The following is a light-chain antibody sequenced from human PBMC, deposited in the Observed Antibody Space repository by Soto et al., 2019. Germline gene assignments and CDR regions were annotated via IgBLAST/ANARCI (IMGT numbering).Light chain of an antibody. Sequence: DIPMTQSPSSLSASVGDEVTITCRASRSVITYLNWYQQKPGGAPKLLIHAATRLQSGVPSRFSGSGSGTQFTLTISSLHPSDFATYYCQQTNTPPHTFGQGTKVEIK. J-gene: IGKJ2*01. V-gene: IGKV1-39*01. CDR2: AAT. CDR3: QQTNTPPHT. CDR1: RSVITY.